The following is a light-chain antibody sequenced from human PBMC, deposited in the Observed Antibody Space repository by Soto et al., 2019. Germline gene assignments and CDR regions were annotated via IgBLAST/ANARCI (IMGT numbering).Light chain of an antibody. CDR2: AAS. J-gene: IGKJ1*01. V-gene: IGKV1-39*01. Sequence: CPATMSVSPGEITTLSCRASKNISSYLYWYQQKPGHAPRLLIYAASSWQSGLPARFSGSGSGTDFTLTISSLQPEDFATYYCQQSNSTPRTFGQGTKVDIK. CDR3: QQSNSTPRT. CDR1: KNISSY.